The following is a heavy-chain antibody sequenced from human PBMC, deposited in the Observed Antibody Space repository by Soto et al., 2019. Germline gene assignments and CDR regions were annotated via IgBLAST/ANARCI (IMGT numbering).Heavy chain of an antibody. J-gene: IGHJ5*02. V-gene: IGHV4-34*01. CDR3: ARGRSVVVVPAAIDRYNWFDP. CDR2: INHSGST. D-gene: IGHD2-2*02. Sequence: SETLSLTCAVYGGSFSGYYWSWIRQPPGKGLEWIGEINHSGSTNDNPSLKSRVTISVDTSKNQFSLKLSSVTAADTAVYYCARGRSVVVVPAAIDRYNWFDPWGQGTLVTVSS. CDR1: GGSFSGYY.